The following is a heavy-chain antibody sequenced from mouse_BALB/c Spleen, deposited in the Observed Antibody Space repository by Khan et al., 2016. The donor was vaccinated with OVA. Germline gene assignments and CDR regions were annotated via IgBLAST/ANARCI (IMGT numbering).Heavy chain of an antibody. D-gene: IGHD1-3*01. V-gene: IGHV2-9*02. J-gene: IGHJ2*01. CDR2: IWAGGST. CDR1: GFSLTSYG. Sequence: QVQLQQSGPGLVAPSQSLSITCTVSGFSLTSYGVHWVRQPPGKGLEWLGVIWAGGSTNYNSAIMSRLSISKDNSKSQVFLKMNRLQTDDTAMYYCARLEDIWGQGTTLTVSS. CDR3: ARLEDI.